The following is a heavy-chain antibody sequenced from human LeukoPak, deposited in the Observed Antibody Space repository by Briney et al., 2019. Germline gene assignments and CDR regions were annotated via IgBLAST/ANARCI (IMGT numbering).Heavy chain of an antibody. CDR2: ISGSGGST. CDR1: GFTFSSYA. V-gene: IGHV3-23*01. D-gene: IGHD2-2*01. J-gene: IGHJ5*02. CDR3: ATKRGYCSSTSCPWWFDP. Sequence: PGGSLRLSCAASGFTFSSYAMSWVRQAPGKGLEWVSAISGSGGSTYYADSVKGRFTISRDNSKNTLYLQMSSLRAEDTAVYYCATKRGYCSSTSCPWWFDPWGQGTLVTVSS.